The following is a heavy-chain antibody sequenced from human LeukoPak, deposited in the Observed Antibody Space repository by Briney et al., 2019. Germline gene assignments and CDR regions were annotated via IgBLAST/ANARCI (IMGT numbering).Heavy chain of an antibody. CDR3: ARDGPVRSYSYYYYMDV. D-gene: IGHD1-26*01. CDR2: ISACNGNT. Sequence: GASVKVSCKASGYTFTSYGISWVRQAPGQGLEWMGWISACNGNTNYAQELQGRVTMTTDTSTSTAYMELRSLRSDDTAVYYCARDGPVRSYSYYYYMDVWGKGTTVTVSS. V-gene: IGHV1-18*01. CDR1: GYTFTSYG. J-gene: IGHJ6*03.